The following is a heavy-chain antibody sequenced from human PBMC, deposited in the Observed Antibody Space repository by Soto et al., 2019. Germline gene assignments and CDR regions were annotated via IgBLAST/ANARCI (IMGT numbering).Heavy chain of an antibody. V-gene: IGHV3-33*01. CDR2: IWYDGNNK. CDR3: ARDESSSGYYMDV. D-gene: IGHD6-13*01. CDR1: GFTFSSYG. J-gene: IGHJ6*03. Sequence: QVQLVESGGGVVQPGRSLRLSCAASGFTFSSYGMHWVRQAPGKGLEWVAVIWYDGNNKYYADSVKCRFTIARDNSKNRLYLEINSLRAEDTAVYYCARDESSSGYYMDVWGKGTTVTVS.